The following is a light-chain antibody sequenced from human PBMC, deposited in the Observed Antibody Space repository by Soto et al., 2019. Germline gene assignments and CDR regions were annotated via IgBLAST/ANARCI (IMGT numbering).Light chain of an antibody. CDR1: QSVSSY. Sequence: EIVLTQSPGTLSLSRWERATLSCMASQSVSSYLAWYQQKTGQAPRLLIYGASSRATGIPDRFSGSGYGTDFNLTISRLEPEDFAVYYCQQYGSSPITFGQGTRLEIK. V-gene: IGKV3-20*01. CDR2: GAS. J-gene: IGKJ5*01. CDR3: QQYGSSPIT.